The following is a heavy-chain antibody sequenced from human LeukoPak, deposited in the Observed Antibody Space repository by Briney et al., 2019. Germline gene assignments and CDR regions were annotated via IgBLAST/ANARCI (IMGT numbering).Heavy chain of an antibody. V-gene: IGHV3-30*18. CDR3: AKDAYYYGSGMEYYFDY. J-gene: IGHJ4*02. D-gene: IGHD3-10*01. Sequence: QAGGSLRLSCAASGFTFSSYGMHWVRQAPGKGLEWVAVISYDGSNKYYADSVKGRFTISRDNSKNTLYLQMNSLRAEDTAVYYCAKDAYYYGSGMEYYFDYWGQGTLVTVSS. CDR1: GFTFSSYG. CDR2: ISYDGSNK.